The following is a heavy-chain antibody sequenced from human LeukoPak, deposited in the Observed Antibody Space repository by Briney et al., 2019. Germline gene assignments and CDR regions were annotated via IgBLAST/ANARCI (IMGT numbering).Heavy chain of an antibody. D-gene: IGHD1-26*01. CDR1: GYTFTSYG. Sequence: GASVKVSCKASGYTFTSYGISWVRQAPGQGLEWMGRIIPILGIANYAQKFQGRVTITADKSTSTAYMELSSLRSEDTAVYYCARDLPPSYSGSYPRLFDPWGQGTLVTVSS. CDR3: ARDLPPSYSGSYPRLFDP. V-gene: IGHV1-69*04. J-gene: IGHJ5*02. CDR2: IIPILGIA.